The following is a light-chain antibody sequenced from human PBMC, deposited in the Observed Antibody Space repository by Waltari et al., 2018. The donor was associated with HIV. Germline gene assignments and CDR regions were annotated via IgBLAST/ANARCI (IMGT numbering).Light chain of an antibody. Sequence: EIVMTQSPATLSVSPGDRATLSCRASQGVSSNLAWYQQRPGQAPRLLIFGASTRATGIPARFSGSGSGTEFSLTISSLQSEDFAVYYCQQYNSWPPAWTFGQGTNVEIK. CDR3: QQYNSWPPAWT. CDR1: QGVSSN. CDR2: GAS. V-gene: IGKV3-15*01. J-gene: IGKJ1*01.